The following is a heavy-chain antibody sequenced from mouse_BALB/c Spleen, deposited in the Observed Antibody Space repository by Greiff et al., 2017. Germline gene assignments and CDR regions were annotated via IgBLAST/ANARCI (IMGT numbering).Heavy chain of an antibody. J-gene: IGHJ2*01. CDR3: TRTYGYGFDY. D-gene: IGHD2-2*01. V-gene: IGHV6-6*02. CDR2: IRLKSNNYAT. Sequence: EVHLVESGGGLVQPGGSMKLSCVASGFTFSNYWMNWVRQSPEKGLEWVAEIRLKSNNYATHYAESVKGRFTISRDDSKSSVYLQMNNLRAEDTGIYYCTRTYGYGFDYWGQGTTLTVSS. CDR1: GFTFSNYW.